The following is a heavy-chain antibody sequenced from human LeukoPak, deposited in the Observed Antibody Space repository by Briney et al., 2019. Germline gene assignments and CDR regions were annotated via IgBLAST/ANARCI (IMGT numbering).Heavy chain of an antibody. J-gene: IGHJ4*02. CDR1: GFTFTSSA. CDR3: AKAKAGYFDY. D-gene: IGHD3-10*01. Sequence: GGSLRLSCAGSGFTFTSSAMSWVRQAPGKGLEWVSTISASGTSTYHADSVKGRLTISRDSSKNTLYLQMNSLRAEDTAVYYCAKAKAGYFDYWGQGTLVTVSS. V-gene: IGHV3-23*01. CDR2: ISASGTST.